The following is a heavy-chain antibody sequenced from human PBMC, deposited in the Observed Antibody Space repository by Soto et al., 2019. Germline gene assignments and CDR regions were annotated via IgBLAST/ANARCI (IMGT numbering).Heavy chain of an antibody. D-gene: IGHD2-15*01. CDR2: MNPNSGNT. CDR3: ARGRYCSGGSCEENWFDP. Sequence: QVQLVQSGAEVKKPGSSVKVSCKASGGTFSSYDINWVRQATGQGLEWMGWMNPNSGNTGYAQKFQGRVTMTRNTSISTAYMELSSLRSEDTAVYYCARGRYCSGGSCEENWFDPWGQGTLVTVSS. CDR1: GGTFSSYD. J-gene: IGHJ5*02. V-gene: IGHV1-8*02.